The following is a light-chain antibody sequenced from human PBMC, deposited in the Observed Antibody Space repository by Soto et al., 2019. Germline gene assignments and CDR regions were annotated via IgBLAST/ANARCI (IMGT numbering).Light chain of an antibody. CDR1: SSDVGGYNY. CDR2: DVS. CDR3: CSYAGSYTLHVV. Sequence: QSALTQPRSVSGSPGQSVTISCTGTSSDVGGYNYVSWYQQHAGKAPKLMIDDVSKRPSGVPDRFSGSKSGNTASLTISGLQAEDEADYYCCSYAGSYTLHVVFGGGTQLTVL. V-gene: IGLV2-11*01. J-gene: IGLJ2*01.